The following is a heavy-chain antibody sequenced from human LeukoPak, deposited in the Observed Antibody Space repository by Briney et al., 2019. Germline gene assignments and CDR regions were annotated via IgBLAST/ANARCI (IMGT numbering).Heavy chain of an antibody. V-gene: IGHV1-69*04. CDR2: IIPILGIA. CDR3: ARSHIVVVTAILRNAFDI. J-gene: IGHJ3*02. Sequence: ASVKVSCKASGYTFINYGISWVRQAPGQGLEWMGRIIPILGIANYAQKFQGRVTITADKSTSTAYMELSSLRSEDTAVYYCARSHIVVVTAILRNAFDIWGQGTMVTVSS. D-gene: IGHD2-21*02. CDR1: GYTFINYG.